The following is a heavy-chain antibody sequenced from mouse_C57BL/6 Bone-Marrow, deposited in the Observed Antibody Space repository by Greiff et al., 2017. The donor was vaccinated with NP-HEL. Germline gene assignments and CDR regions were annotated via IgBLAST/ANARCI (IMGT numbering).Heavy chain of an antibody. V-gene: IGHV10-1*01. Sequence: EVHLVESGGGLVQPKGSLKLSCAASGFSFNTYAMNWVRQAPGKGLEWVARIRSKSNNYATYYADSVKDRFTISRDDSESMLYLQMNNLKTEDTAMYYCVRHDLSWFAYWGQGTLVTVSA. CDR2: IRSKSNNYAT. CDR3: VRHDLSWFAY. J-gene: IGHJ3*01. CDR1: GFSFNTYA.